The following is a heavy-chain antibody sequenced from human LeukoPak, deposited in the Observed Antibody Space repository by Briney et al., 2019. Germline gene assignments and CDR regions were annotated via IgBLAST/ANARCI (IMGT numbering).Heavy chain of an antibody. D-gene: IGHD3-10*01. Sequence: ASVKVSCKASGYTFTGYYLHWVRQAPGQGFEWMGWIHPNSGGTNYAQKLQGRVTMTTDTSTSTAYMELRSLRSDDTAVYYCARDPRRYYYGSGSYYNGDWFDPWGQGTLATVSS. CDR1: GYTFTGYY. J-gene: IGHJ5*02. CDR3: ARDPRRYYYGSGSYYNGDWFDP. V-gene: IGHV1-2*02. CDR2: IHPNSGGT.